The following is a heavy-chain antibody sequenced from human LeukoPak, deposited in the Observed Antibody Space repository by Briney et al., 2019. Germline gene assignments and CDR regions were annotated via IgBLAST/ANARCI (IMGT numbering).Heavy chain of an antibody. CDR2: MNPNSGNT. J-gene: IGHJ4*02. V-gene: IGHV1-8*02. Sequence: ASVKVSCKASGGTFSSYAISWVRQAPGQGLEWMGWMNPNSGNTGYAQKFQGRVTMTRNTSISTAYMELSSLRSEDTAVYYCVREGAVALKHFDLWGQGTLLTVSS. CDR3: VREGAVALKHFDL. D-gene: IGHD6-19*01. CDR1: GGTFSSYA.